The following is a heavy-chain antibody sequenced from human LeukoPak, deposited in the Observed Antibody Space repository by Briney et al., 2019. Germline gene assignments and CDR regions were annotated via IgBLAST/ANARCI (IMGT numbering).Heavy chain of an antibody. CDR3: VCYDNAAEYFHY. V-gene: IGHV3-23*01. D-gene: IGHD3-22*01. J-gene: IGHJ1*01. CDR1: GFTFSSYA. CDR2: ITTSGGST. Sequence: GWSLRLSCAASGFTFSSYAMSWVRQAPGKGLDWVSSITTSGGSTSYADSVRGRFTISRDNSKNTLYLQMNSLRAEDTALYYCVCYDNAAEYFHYWGQGTLVTVSS.